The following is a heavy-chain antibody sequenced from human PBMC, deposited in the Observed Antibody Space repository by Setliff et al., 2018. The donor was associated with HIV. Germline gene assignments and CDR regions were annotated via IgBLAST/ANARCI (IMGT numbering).Heavy chain of an antibody. Sequence: GGSLRLSCAASGFTFTTDAMNWVRQAPGKGLEWVSGISGSAGTTYYADSVKGRFTISRDNSKNTLYLQMSSLRAEDTAVYYCVKARVDGDYYYYYYMDVWGKGTTVTVSS. CDR1: GFTFTTDA. J-gene: IGHJ6*03. CDR3: VKARVDGDYYYYYYMDV. V-gene: IGHV3-23*01. D-gene: IGHD4-17*01. CDR2: ISGSAGTT.